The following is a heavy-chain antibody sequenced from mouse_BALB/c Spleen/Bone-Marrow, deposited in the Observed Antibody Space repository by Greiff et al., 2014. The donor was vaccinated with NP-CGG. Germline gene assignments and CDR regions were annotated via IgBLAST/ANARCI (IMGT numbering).Heavy chain of an antibody. V-gene: IGHV1S29*02. Sequence: VQLQQSGPELVKPGASVKISCKASGYTFTDYNMHWVKQSHGKSLEWIGCIYPYNGGTGYNQKFKSKATLTVDNSSSTAYMELRSLTSEDSAVYYCARSYGNWYFDVWGAGTTVTVSS. CDR1: GYTFTDYN. D-gene: IGHD2-10*02. J-gene: IGHJ1*01. CDR2: IYPYNGGT. CDR3: ARSYGNWYFDV.